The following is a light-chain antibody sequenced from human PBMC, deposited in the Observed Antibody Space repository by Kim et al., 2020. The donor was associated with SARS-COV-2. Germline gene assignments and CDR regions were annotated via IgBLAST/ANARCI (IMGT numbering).Light chain of an antibody. Sequence: AIRMTQSPSSFSASTGDRVTITCRASQGISSYLAWYQQKPGKAPKLLIYAASTLQSGVPSRFSGSGSGTDFTLTISCLQSEDFATYSCQQYYSYPITVGQGKRLEIK. V-gene: IGKV1-8*01. CDR3: QQYYSYPIT. CDR2: AAS. J-gene: IGKJ5*01. CDR1: QGISSY.